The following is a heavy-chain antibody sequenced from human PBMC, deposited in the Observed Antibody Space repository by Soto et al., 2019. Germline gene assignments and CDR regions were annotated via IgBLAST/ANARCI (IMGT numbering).Heavy chain of an antibody. CDR3: ARGVAEQAFDP. V-gene: IGHV4-59*01. Sequence: SETLSLTCTVSGGSISSYYWSWIRQPPGKGLEWIGYIYYSGSTNYNPSLKSRVTISVDTSKNQFSLKLSSVTAADTAVYYCARGVAEQAFDPWGQGTLVTVSS. CDR2: IYYSGST. J-gene: IGHJ5*02. CDR1: GGSISSYY. D-gene: IGHD3-3*01.